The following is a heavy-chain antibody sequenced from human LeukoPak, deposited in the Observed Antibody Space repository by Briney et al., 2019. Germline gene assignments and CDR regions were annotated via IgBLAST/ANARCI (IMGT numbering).Heavy chain of an antibody. Sequence: ASVKVSCKASGYTFTSYYMHWVRQAPGQGLEWMGIINPSGGSTSYAQKFQGRVTMTRDTSTSTVYMEPSSLRSEDTAVYYCARAAPPITMVRGVTSWFDPWGQGTLVTVSS. CDR2: INPSGGST. V-gene: IGHV1-46*01. CDR1: GYTFTSYY. CDR3: ARAAPPITMVRGVTSWFDP. D-gene: IGHD3-10*01. J-gene: IGHJ5*02.